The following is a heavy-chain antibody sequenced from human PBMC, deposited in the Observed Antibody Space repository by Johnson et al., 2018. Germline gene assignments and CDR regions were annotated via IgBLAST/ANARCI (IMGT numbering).Heavy chain of an antibody. CDR3: AREEFGGGYMDV. CDR2: IYHSGST. D-gene: IGHD3-10*01. J-gene: IGHJ6*03. CDR1: GDSMTRGDYY. V-gene: IGHV4-30-4*01. Sequence: QVQLQESGPGLVKPSQTLSLTCTVSGDSMTRGDYYWSWIRQPPGKGLEWIGYIYHSGSTYYNPAPKSRSTISVDTSKNQFSLKVSSVTAADTAIDYCAREEFGGGYMDVLGKGTTVTVSS.